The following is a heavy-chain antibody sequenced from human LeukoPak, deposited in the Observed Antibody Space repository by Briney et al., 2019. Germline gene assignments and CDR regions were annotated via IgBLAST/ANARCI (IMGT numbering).Heavy chain of an antibody. CDR2: IYYSGST. D-gene: IGHD3-10*01. J-gene: IGHJ4*02. Sequence: SETLSLTCTVSGGSISSSSYYWGWIRQPPGKGLEWIANIYYSGSTYYNPSLKSRVTISVDTSKNQLSLRLNSVTAADTAVYYCVTMVRGVISYWGQGTLVTVSS. CDR1: GGSISSSSYY. V-gene: IGHV4-39*01. CDR3: VTMVRGVISY.